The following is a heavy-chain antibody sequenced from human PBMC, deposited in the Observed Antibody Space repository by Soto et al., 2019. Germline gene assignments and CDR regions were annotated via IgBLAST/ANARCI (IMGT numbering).Heavy chain of an antibody. V-gene: IGHV1-18*01. Sequence: QVQLVQSGAEVKKPGASVKVSCKASGYTFTSYGISWVRQAPGQGLEWMGWISTYNGDTKYAQRLQGRVTMTTDTCTSTAYMELRNLRSDDTPVYYCARGGGNSLSYFEYWGQATLVTVSS. CDR1: GYTFTSYG. J-gene: IGHJ4*02. CDR3: ARGGGNSLSYFEY. D-gene: IGHD2-21*02. CDR2: ISTYNGDT.